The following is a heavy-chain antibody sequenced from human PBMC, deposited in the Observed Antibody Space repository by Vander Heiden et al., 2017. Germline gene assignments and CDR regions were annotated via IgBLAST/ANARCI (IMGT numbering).Heavy chain of an antibody. CDR1: GFSHGAHA. CDR3: TKDIRPGGADV. D-gene: IGHD1-26*01. CDR2: IGWNSAAV. V-gene: IGHV3-9*01. J-gene: IGHJ6*02. Sequence: EVQLVESGGGLVQPGRSLRLSCVWSGFSHGAHAMHWVRQAPGEGLEWVSGIGWNSAAVGYADSVKGRFTVSRDNAKNSLYLQMNSLRVEDTAFYYCTKDIRPGGADVWGQGTTVIVSS.